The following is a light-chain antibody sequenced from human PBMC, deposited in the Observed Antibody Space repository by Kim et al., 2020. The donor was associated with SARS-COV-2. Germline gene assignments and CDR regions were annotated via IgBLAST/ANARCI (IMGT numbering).Light chain of an antibody. V-gene: IGLV1-40*01. CDR1: SSNIGAGYD. J-gene: IGLJ3*02. Sequence: QSVLTQPPSVSGAPGQRVTISCTGSSSNIGAGYDVHWYQQFPGTAPKLLIYGNSNRPSGVPDRFSGSKSGTSASLAITGLQAEDEADYYCQSYDSSVSGRVFGGGTQLTVL. CDR3: QSYDSSVSGRV. CDR2: GNS.